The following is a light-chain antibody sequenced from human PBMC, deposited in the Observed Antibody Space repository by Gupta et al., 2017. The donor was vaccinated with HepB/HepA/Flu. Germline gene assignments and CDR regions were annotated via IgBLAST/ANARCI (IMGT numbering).Light chain of an antibody. V-gene: IGLV2-14*03. CDR1: NSDIGAYNY. Sequence: QSALPQPASVSESPGQSVTISCTGTNSDIGAYNYVSWYRQHPGEAPKLMIYEISKRPSGVDSRFSGSKSGNTASLTIAGLQDQDEGDYYCSAYTTSGTVVFGGGTKLTV. CDR2: EIS. CDR3: SAYTTSGTVV. J-gene: IGLJ2*01.